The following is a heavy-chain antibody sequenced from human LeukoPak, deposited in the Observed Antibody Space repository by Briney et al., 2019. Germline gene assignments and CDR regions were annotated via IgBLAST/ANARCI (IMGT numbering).Heavy chain of an antibody. CDR3: AREQLVYYYYMDV. CDR1: GYTFTSCG. J-gene: IGHJ6*03. V-gene: IGHV1-2*02. D-gene: IGHD6-6*01. CDR2: INPNSGGT. Sequence: ASVKVSCKASGYTFTSCGISWVRQAPGQGLEWMGWINPNSGGTNYAQKFQGRVTMTRDTSISTAYMELSRLRSDDTAVYYCAREQLVYYYYMDVWGKGTTVTVSS.